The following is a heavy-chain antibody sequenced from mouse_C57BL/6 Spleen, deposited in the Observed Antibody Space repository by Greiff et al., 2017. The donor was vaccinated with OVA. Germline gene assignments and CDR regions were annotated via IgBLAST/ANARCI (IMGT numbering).Heavy chain of an antibody. CDR3: TSYESFDY. CDR2: IDPETGGT. V-gene: IGHV1-15*01. J-gene: IGHJ2*01. Sequence: VKLMESGAELVRPGASVTLSCKASGYTFTDYEMHWVKQTPVHGLEWIGAIDPETGGTAYNQKFKGKAILTADKSSSTAYMELRSLTSEDSAVYYCTSYESFDYWGQGTTLTVSS. CDR1: GYTFTDYE. D-gene: IGHD2-3*01.